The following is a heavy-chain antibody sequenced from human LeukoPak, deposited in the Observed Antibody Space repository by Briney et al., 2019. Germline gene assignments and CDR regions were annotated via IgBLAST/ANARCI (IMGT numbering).Heavy chain of an antibody. J-gene: IGHJ4*02. Sequence: GGTLRLTCAASGFTFSSYSMNWVRQPPGKGLEWVSSISSSSSNIYYADSVKGRFTISRDNAKNSLYLQMNSLRAEDTAVYYCARDRTGRRPAYDYWGQGTLVTVSS. D-gene: IGHD1-14*01. CDR1: GFTFSSYS. CDR2: ISSSSSNI. V-gene: IGHV3-21*01. CDR3: ARDRTGRRPAYDY.